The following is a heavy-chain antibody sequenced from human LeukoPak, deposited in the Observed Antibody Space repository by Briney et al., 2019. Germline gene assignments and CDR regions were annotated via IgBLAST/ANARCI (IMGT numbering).Heavy chain of an antibody. V-gene: IGHV1-8*01. D-gene: IGHD3-9*01. J-gene: IGHJ4*02. CDR2: MNPNSGNT. CDR3: ARAGARYDILTGYSFDY. CDR1: GYTFTSYD. Sequence: ASVKVSCKASGYTFTSYDINWVRHATGQGLELMGWMNPNSGNTGYAQKFQGRVTMTRNTSISTAYMELSSLRSEDTAVYYCARAGARYDILTGYSFDYWGQGTLVTVSS.